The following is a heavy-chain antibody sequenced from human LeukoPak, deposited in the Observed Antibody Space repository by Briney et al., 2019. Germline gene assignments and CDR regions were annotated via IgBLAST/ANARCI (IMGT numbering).Heavy chain of an antibody. D-gene: IGHD5-18*01. J-gene: IGHJ4*02. CDR2: ISTTSSFT. Sequence: GGSLRLSCAASGFTFSSYPMNWVRQAPGKGLEWVSSISTTSSFTYYADSVKGRFTISRDNAKNSLYLQMNSLRAEDTAVYYCAREIGGYSYGPLPFDYWGQGTLVTVSS. CDR3: AREIGGYSYGPLPFDY. CDR1: GFTFSSYP. V-gene: IGHV3-21*04.